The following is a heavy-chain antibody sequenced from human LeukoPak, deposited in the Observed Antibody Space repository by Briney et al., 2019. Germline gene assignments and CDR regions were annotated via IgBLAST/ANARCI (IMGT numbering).Heavy chain of an antibody. J-gene: IGHJ4*02. Sequence: GGSLRLSCAASGFTFSSYWMHWVRQAPGKGLVWVSRINSDGSSTSYADSVKGRFTISRDNAKNTLYLQMNSLRAEDTAVYYCARVGAPAYYYDSSGYYPRPFDYWGQGTLVTVSS. V-gene: IGHV3-74*01. CDR3: ARVGAPAYYYDSSGYYPRPFDY. D-gene: IGHD3-22*01. CDR2: INSDGSST. CDR1: GFTFSSYW.